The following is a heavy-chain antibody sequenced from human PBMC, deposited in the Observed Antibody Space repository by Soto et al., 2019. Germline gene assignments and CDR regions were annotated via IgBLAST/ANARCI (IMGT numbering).Heavy chain of an antibody. V-gene: IGHV1-2*02. Sequence: VSVQVSCKASRYIFSDYYINWVRQAPGQGLEWMGWINPNSGGTKYAEQFQGRVTMTTDTSITTAYMELSGLRSDDTAVYYCVRPYCGANSCHDWFGPWGQGTPVTVSS. CDR1: RYIFSDYY. CDR2: INPNSGGT. J-gene: IGHJ5*02. D-gene: IGHD2-21*01. CDR3: VRPYCGANSCHDWFGP.